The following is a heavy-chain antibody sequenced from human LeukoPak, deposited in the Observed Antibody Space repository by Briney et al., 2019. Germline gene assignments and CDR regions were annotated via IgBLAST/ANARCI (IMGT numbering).Heavy chain of an antibody. V-gene: IGHV3-30-3*01. CDR3: ARGGIRGYSYGSVHYYGMDV. CDR2: ISYDGSNK. CDR1: GFTFSSYA. Sequence: GGSLRLSCAASGFTFSSYAMHWVRQAPGKGLEWVAVISYDGSNKYYADSVKGRFTISRDNSKNTLYLQMNSLRAEDTAVYYCARGGIRGYSYGSVHYYGMDVWGQGTTVTVSS. D-gene: IGHD5-18*01. J-gene: IGHJ6*02.